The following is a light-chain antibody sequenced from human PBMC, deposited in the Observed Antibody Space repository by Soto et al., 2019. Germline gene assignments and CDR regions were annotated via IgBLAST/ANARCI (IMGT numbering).Light chain of an antibody. CDR2: GAS. CDR3: QQYGGSPRT. J-gene: IGKJ1*01. CDR1: RSVGDS. V-gene: IGKV3-20*01. Sequence: VLTQSPGTLSLSPGERATLSCRASRSVGDSLAWYQQKPGQAPRLLIYGASSRATGIPDRFSGSGSGTDFTLTITRLEPEDIAVYYCQQYGGSPRTFGRGTKVDIK.